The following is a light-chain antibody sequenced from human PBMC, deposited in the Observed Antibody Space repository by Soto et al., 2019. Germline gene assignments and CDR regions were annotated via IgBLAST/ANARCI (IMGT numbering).Light chain of an antibody. CDR3: SSYTSNDTRV. J-gene: IGLJ2*01. CDR2: DVN. V-gene: IGLV2-14*01. Sequence: QSVLTQPASVSGSPGQSITISCTGSSSDVGGYKYVSWYQQDPGKAPKLMIYDVNNRPSGVSSRFSGSKSGNTATLTISGLQAEDEADYYCSSYTSNDTRVFGGGTKFTVL. CDR1: SSDVGGYKY.